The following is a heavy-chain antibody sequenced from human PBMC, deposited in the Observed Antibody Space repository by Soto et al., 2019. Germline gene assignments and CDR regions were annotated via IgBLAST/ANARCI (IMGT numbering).Heavy chain of an antibody. CDR2: INSDWSST. D-gene: IGHD4-17*01. J-gene: IGHJ6*04. CDR1: GFTFSSYW. CDR3: ARGIRNYYGVDV. V-gene: IGHV3-74*01. Sequence: EVQLVESGGGLVQPGGSLRLSCAASGFTFSSYWMHWVRQAPGKGLVWVSRINSDWSSTSYADSVKGRFTISRDNAKNTVYLQMSSLSAEDTAVYYCARGIRNYYGVDVWGKGTTVTVSS.